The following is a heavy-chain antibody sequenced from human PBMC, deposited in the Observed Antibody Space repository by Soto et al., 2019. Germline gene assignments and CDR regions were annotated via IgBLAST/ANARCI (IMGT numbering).Heavy chain of an antibody. Sequence: EVQLVESGGGLVQPGRSLRLSCAASGFTFDDYAMHWVRQAPGKGLEWVSGISWNSGSIGYADSVKGRFTISRDNAKNSLYLQMNSLRAEDTALYYCAKDWGDFDWFDAFDIWGQGTMVTVSS. CDR1: GFTFDDYA. D-gene: IGHD3-9*01. CDR2: ISWNSGSI. V-gene: IGHV3-9*01. CDR3: AKDWGDFDWFDAFDI. J-gene: IGHJ3*02.